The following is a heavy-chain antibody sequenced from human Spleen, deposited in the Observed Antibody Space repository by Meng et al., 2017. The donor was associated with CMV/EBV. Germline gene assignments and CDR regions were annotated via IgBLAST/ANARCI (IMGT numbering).Heavy chain of an antibody. CDR1: GGSISSYY. J-gene: IGHJ3*02. Sequence: SETLSLTCTVSGGSISSYYWSWIRQPPGKGLEWIGYIYYSGSTNYNPSLKSRVTISVDTSKNQFSLKLSSVTAADTAVYYCARAYSYYYGSSGYIILHAFDIWGQGTMVTVSS. CDR2: IYYSGST. CDR3: ARAYSYYYGSSGYIILHAFDI. D-gene: IGHD3-22*01. V-gene: IGHV4-59*01.